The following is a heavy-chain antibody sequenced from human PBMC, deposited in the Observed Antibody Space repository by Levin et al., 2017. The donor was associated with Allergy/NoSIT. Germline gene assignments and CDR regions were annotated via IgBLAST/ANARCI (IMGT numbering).Heavy chain of an antibody. CDR2: IIPIFGTA. J-gene: IGHJ6*02. CDR3: ARHLLPDVRPHVDSSSWKDPGLYYDYGMDV. Sequence: SVKVSCKASGGTFSSYAISWVRQAPGQGLEWMGGIIPIFGTANYAQKFQGRVTITADKSTSTAYMELSSLRSEDTAVYYCARHLLPDVRPHVDSSSWKDPGLYYDYGMDVWGQGTTVTVSS. V-gene: IGHV1-69*06. D-gene: IGHD6-13*01. CDR1: GGTFSSYA.